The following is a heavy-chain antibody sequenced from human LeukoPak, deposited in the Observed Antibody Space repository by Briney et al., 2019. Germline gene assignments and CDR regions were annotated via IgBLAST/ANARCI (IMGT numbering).Heavy chain of an antibody. CDR3: ARGCSSSLCYYYYGMDV. J-gene: IGHJ6*02. V-gene: IGHV3-48*02. CDR2: ISSSSSTI. Sequence: GGSLRLSCAASGFTFSSYSMNWVRQAPGKGLEWVSYISSSSSTIYYADSVKGRFTISRDNAKNSLYLQMNSLRDEDTAVYYCARGCSSSLCYYYYGMDVWGQGTTVTVSS. D-gene: IGHD6-6*01. CDR1: GFTFSSYS.